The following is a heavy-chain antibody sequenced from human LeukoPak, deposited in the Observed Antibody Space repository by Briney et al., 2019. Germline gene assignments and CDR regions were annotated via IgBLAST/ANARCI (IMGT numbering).Heavy chain of an antibody. CDR2: ISSGSKYI. Sequence: PGGTLRLSCADSGFTFSSYSMNWVRQAPGKGLEWVSSISSGSKYIYNADSVKGRFTISRANAKNSLYLQMNSLRAEDTAVYYCSRALSYSYGSMDFWGQGTLVIVSS. J-gene: IGHJ4*02. D-gene: IGHD5-18*01. CDR1: GFTFSSYS. V-gene: IGHV3-21*01. CDR3: SRALSYSYGSMDF.